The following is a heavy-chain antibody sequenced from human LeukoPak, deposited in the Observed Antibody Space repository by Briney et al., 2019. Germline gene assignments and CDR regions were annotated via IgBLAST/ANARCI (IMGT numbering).Heavy chain of an antibody. CDR1: VFTFDDYA. D-gene: IGHD6-19*01. V-gene: IGHV3-43*02. CDR3: AKGADPLTWRMTTVAGTRFDF. CDR2: ISGDGGSR. Sequence: GGTLRLSRAVPVFTFDDYAMHWVRQAPGKGLEWVSLISGDGGSRYYAGSVKGRFTVSRDNSKNSLYLQMNRLRAEDTAFYYCAKGADPLTWRMTTVAGTRFDFWGQGTLVTVSS. J-gene: IGHJ4*02.